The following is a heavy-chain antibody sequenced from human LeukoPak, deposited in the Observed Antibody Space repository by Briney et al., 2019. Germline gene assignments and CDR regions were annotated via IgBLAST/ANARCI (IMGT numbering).Heavy chain of an antibody. D-gene: IGHD2-2*01. J-gene: IGHJ2*01. CDR1: GGSFSGYI. CDR3: ARVAKCSSTCRGKYWYFDL. V-gene: IGHV4-34*01. Sequence: PSETLSLTYAVYGGSFSGYIWGWIRQPPGKRLEWIGEINHSGSTTYSPSLKSRVTISVDTAKNQFSLQLNSVTAADTAVYYCARVAKCSSTCRGKYWYFDLWGRGTLVTVSS. CDR2: INHSGST.